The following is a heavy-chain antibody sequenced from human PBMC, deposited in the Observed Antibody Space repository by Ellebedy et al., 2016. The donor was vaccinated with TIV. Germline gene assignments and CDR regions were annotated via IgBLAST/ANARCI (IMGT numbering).Heavy chain of an antibody. CDR1: GYTFTGYY. Sequence: AASVKVSCKASGYTFTGYYMHWVRQAPGQGLEWMGWINPNSGGTNYAQKFQGRVTMTRDTSISTAYMELSRLRSDDTAVYYCAFYGSGSYHAFDIWGQGTMVTVSS. CDR3: AFYGSGSYHAFDI. V-gene: IGHV1-2*02. J-gene: IGHJ3*02. D-gene: IGHD3-10*01. CDR2: INPNSGGT.